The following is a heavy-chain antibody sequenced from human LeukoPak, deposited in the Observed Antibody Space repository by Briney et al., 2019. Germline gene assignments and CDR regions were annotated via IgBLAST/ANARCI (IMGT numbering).Heavy chain of an antibody. D-gene: IGHD2-15*01. CDR3: ARDGYCSGGSCYPGAFDI. CDR1: GFTFSSYE. V-gene: IGHV3-48*03. Sequence: GGSLRLSCAASGFTFSSYEMNWVRQAPGKGLEWVSYISSSGSTIYYADSVKGRFTISRDNAKNSLYLQMNSLRAEDTAVYYCARDGYCSGGSCYPGAFDIWGQGTMVTVSS. J-gene: IGHJ3*02. CDR2: ISSSGSTI.